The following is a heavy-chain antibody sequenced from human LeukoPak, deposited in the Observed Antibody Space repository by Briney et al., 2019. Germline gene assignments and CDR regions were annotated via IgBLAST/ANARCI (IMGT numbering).Heavy chain of an antibody. CDR3: ARGPRDGSGSYYFDY. Sequence: GRSLRLSCAASGFTFSSYGMHWVRQAPGKGLEWGAVIWYDGSNKYYADSVKGRFTISRDNSKNTLYLQMNSLRAEDTAVYYCARGPRDGSGSYYFDYWGQGTLVTVSS. D-gene: IGHD3-10*01. V-gene: IGHV3-33*01. CDR2: IWYDGSNK. J-gene: IGHJ4*02. CDR1: GFTFSSYG.